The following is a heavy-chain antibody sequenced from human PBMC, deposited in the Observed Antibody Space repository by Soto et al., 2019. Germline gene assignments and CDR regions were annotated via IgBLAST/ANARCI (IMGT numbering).Heavy chain of an antibody. Sequence: KKTSASVKVSCKASGYTFTSYAMHWVRQAPGQGLEWMGWINAGNGNTKFSQKFQGRVTITRDTSASTAYMELSSLRSEDTAVYYCASGGCSGGSCYSGESNWFDPWGQGTLVTVSS. CDR3: ASGGCSGGSCYSGESNWFDP. CDR1: GYTFTSYA. J-gene: IGHJ5*02. D-gene: IGHD2-15*01. CDR2: INAGNGNT. V-gene: IGHV1-3*01.